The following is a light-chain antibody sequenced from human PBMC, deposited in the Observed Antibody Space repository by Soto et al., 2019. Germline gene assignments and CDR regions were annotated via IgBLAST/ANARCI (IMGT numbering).Light chain of an antibody. J-gene: IGKJ4*01. CDR3: QQSFSSPLT. CDR2: AAS. Sequence: DLQMTQSPSSLSASVGDRVTITCRASQSISSYLNWYQQKPGKAPNLLIYAASSLQSGGPPRFSGSGSGTDFTLTISSLQPEDFATYYCQQSFSSPLTFGGGTKVEIK. CDR1: QSISSY. V-gene: IGKV1-39*01.